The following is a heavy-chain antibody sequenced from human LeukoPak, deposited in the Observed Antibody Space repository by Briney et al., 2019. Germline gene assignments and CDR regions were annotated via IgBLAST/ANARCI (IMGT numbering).Heavy chain of an antibody. Sequence: ASVKLSCKAPGYTLIYYGITWVRQAPGQGLEWMGWISGKDGEITSAQTFQDRLTLTTETPTSTAYMQMRSLRVEDTAVYYDILNGHLIYYISDAGAKGTTV. CDR3: ILNGHLIYYISDA. J-gene: IGHJ6*03. CDR1: GYTLIYYG. CDR2: ISGKDGEI. D-gene: IGHD3-9*01. V-gene: IGHV1-18*01.